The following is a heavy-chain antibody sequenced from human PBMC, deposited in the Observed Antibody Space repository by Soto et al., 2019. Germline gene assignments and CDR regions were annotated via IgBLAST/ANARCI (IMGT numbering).Heavy chain of an antibody. CDR2: ISGSGGST. V-gene: IGHV3-23*01. Sequence: GGSLRLSCAASGFTFSSYAMSWVRQAPGKGLEWVSAISGSGGSTYYADSVKGRFTISRDNSKNTLYLQMNSLRAEDTAVYYCAKDLMEMRYCSSTSCYGEIYYYYYYMDVWGKGTTVTVSS. CDR3: AKDLMEMRYCSSTSCYGEIYYYYYYMDV. J-gene: IGHJ6*03. CDR1: GFTFSSYA. D-gene: IGHD2-2*01.